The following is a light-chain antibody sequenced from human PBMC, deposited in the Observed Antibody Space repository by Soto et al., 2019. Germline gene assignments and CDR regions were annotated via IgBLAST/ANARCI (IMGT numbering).Light chain of an antibody. Sequence: EIVLTQSPGTLSLSPGERATLSCRASQSVSSSYLAWYQQKPGQAPRLLIYGASSRATGIPDRFSGSGSGTDFPRTISRLEPEDFAVYYCQHYGSSSWTFGQGTKVEVK. J-gene: IGKJ1*01. CDR3: QHYGSSSWT. CDR2: GAS. CDR1: QSVSSSY. V-gene: IGKV3-20*01.